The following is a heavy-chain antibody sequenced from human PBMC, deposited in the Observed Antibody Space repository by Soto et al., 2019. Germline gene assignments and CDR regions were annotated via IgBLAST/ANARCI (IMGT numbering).Heavy chain of an antibody. CDR1: GGSISSYS. J-gene: IGHJ6*02. V-gene: IGHV4-4*07. Sequence: PSETLSLTCTVSGGSISSYSWSWIRQPAGKGLECIGRMFTSGITNYNPSLKSRVTMPLDTSKKQFTLKLTSVTAADTAVYYCEAWSSYYTIDVWGQGTTVTVSS. CDR2: MFTSGIT. CDR3: EAWSSYYTIDV. D-gene: IGHD3-3*01.